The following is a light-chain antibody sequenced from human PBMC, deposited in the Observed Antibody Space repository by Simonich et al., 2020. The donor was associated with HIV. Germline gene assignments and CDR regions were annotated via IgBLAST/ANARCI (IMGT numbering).Light chain of an antibody. V-gene: IGKV1-9*01. CDR1: QGIISY. J-gene: IGKJ2*01. Sequence: IQLTQSPSFLSASVGDRVTITCRASQGIISYLAWYHPNPGKAPKLLIYAASTLQSGVPSRFSGSGSGTEFTLTISSLQPEDFATYYCQQYYSTPYTFGQGTKLEIK. CDR3: QQYYSTPYT. CDR2: AAS.